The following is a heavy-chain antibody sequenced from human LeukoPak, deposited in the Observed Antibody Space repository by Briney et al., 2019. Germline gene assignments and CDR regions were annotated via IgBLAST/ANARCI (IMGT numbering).Heavy chain of an antibody. CDR2: ISYDGSNK. Sequence: GGSLRLSCAASGFTFSSYGMHWVRQAPGKGLEWVAVISYDGSNKYYADSVKGRFTISRDNAKNSVFLQMNSLRAEDTAVYYCAAVIDYWGQGTLVTVSS. J-gene: IGHJ4*02. CDR3: AAVIDY. CDR1: GFTFSSYG. V-gene: IGHV3-30*03.